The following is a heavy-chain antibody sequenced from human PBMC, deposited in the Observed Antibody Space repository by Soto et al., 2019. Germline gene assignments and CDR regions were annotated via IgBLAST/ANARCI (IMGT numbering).Heavy chain of an antibody. V-gene: IGHV1-3*01. J-gene: IGHJ3*02. CDR3: VREKPGHYDVSGKSHVDAALDT. CDR2: INAGNGNT. D-gene: IGHD3-22*01. CDR1: GYDFSRHA. Sequence: QVQLVQSGAEVKKPGASVKVACKTSGYDFSRHAIHWVRQAPGQRLEWIGWINAGNGNTKYPQMFHGRVTFTRTTPPRPPSMSRGGLRSETTGVFSCVREKPGHYDVSGKSHVDAALDTWGQGPRVT.